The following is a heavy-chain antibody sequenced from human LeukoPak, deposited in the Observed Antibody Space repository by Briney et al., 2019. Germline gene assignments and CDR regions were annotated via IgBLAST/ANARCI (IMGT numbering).Heavy chain of an antibody. J-gene: IGHJ4*02. V-gene: IGHV3-64D*06. CDR2: ISSNGDNT. CDR3: VRGTGY. CDR1: GFTFSTYV. Sequence: GGSLRLSCSVSGFTFSTYVMHWVRQAPGKGLEYVSAISSNGDNTYYADSVKGRFTISRDNSKNTLYLQMSSLRADGTAVYYCVRGTGYWGQGTLVTVSS.